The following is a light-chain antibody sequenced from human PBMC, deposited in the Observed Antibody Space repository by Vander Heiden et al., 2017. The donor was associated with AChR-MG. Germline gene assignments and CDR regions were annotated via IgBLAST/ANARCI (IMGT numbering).Light chain of an antibody. CDR2: GAS. CDR1: QSVSSN. V-gene: IGKV3-15*01. J-gene: IGKJ2*01. CDR3: QQYKIWPPIT. Sequence: LTQSPDTLSVSPGERATLSCRASQSVSSNVAWYQQTPGQAPRLLICGASTRAAGVPVRFSGSGSGTDFTLSISSLQSEDVAVYYCQQYKIWPPITFGQGTKVEIK.